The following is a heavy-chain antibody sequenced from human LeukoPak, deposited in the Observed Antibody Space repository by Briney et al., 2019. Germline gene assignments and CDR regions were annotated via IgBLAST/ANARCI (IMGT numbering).Heavy chain of an antibody. Sequence: SETLSLTCTVSGGSISSCDNYWSWIRQPPGKGLEWIGYIYYSGSTYYNPSLKSRVTISVGTSKNQFSLKLSSVTAGDTAVYYCARAPETMVRGVIPHAFDIWGQGTMVTVSS. CDR3: ARAPETMVRGVIPHAFDI. D-gene: IGHD3-10*01. J-gene: IGHJ3*02. CDR1: GGSISSCDNY. V-gene: IGHV4-30-4*01. CDR2: IYYSGST.